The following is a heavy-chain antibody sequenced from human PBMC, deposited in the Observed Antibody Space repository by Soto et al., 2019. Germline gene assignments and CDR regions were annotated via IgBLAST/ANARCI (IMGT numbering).Heavy chain of an antibody. Sequence: GESLKLSCKGCGYSFTIYWISCVLQMPGKGLEWMGRIDPSDSYTNYSPSFQGHVTISADKSISTAYLQWSSLKASDTAMYYCARYCSSTSCYTPYYYYGMDVWGQGTTVTVSS. CDR3: ARYCSSTSCYTPYYYYGMDV. J-gene: IGHJ6*02. CDR2: IDPSDSYT. CDR1: GYSFTIYW. D-gene: IGHD2-2*02. V-gene: IGHV5-10-1*01.